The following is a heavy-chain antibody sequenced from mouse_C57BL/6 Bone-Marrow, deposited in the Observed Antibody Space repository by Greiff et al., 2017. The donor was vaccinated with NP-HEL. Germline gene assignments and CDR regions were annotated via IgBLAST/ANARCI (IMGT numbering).Heavy chain of an antibody. CDR2: ISNGGGST. CDR3: ARNYGSSYWYFDV. V-gene: IGHV5-12*01. Sequence: EVQLVESGGGLVQPGGSLKLSCAASGFTFSDYYMYWVRQTPEKRLEWIAYISNGGGSTYYPDTVKGRFTIARDSAKNTLYLQMSRLKSEDTAMYYCARNYGSSYWYFDVWGTGTTVTVSS. J-gene: IGHJ1*03. CDR1: GFTFSDYY. D-gene: IGHD1-1*01.